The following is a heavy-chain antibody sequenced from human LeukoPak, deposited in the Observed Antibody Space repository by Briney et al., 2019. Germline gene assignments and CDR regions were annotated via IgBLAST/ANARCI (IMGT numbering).Heavy chain of an antibody. CDR2: MNPNSGNT. D-gene: IGHD6-13*01. CDR3: ARGGAAGTLTYFDY. V-gene: IGHV1-8*03. Sequence: GASVKVSCKASGYTFTSYDINWVRQATGQGLEWMGWMNPNSGNTGYAQKFQGRVTITRNTSISTAYMELSSLRSEDTAVYYCARGGAAGTLTYFDYWGQGTLVTVSS. J-gene: IGHJ4*02. CDR1: GYTFTSYD.